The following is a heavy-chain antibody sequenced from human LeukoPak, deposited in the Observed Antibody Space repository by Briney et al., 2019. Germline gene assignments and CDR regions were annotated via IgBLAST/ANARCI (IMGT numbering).Heavy chain of an antibody. Sequence: PSETLSLTCTVSGGSISSYYWSWIRQPAGKGLEWIGRIYSSGSTNYNPSLKSRVPMSVDTSKNQFSLKLSSVTAADTAVYYCARGQYHLLYWYFDLWGRGTLVTVSS. J-gene: IGHJ2*01. D-gene: IGHD2-2*01. CDR1: GGSISSYY. CDR2: IYSSGST. V-gene: IGHV4-4*07. CDR3: ARGQYHLLYWYFDL.